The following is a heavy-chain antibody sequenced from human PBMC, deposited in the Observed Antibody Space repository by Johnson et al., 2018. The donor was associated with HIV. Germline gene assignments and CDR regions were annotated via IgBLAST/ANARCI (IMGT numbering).Heavy chain of an antibody. CDR2: ISGSGSTI. Sequence: VQLVEYGGGLVQPGGSLRLSCAASGFTFSSYAMSWVRQAPGKGLEWVSAISGSGSTIYYADSVKGRFTISRDNAKNSLYLQMNSLRPEDTALYYCAIPTGAAAGAFDLWGQGTMVTVSS. V-gene: IGHV3-23*04. CDR3: AIPTGAAAGAFDL. D-gene: IGHD6-13*01. J-gene: IGHJ3*01. CDR1: GFTFSSYA.